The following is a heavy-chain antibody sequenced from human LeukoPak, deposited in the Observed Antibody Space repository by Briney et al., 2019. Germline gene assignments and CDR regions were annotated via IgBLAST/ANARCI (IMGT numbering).Heavy chain of an antibody. CDR1: GFTFSSYW. CDR3: ARAWFGRVGATIYGY. D-gene: IGHD1-26*01. Sequence: GSLRPSCAASGFTFSSYWMSWVRQAPGKGLEWVANIKQDGSEKYYVDSVKGRFTISRDNAKNSLYLQMNSLRAEDTAVYYCARAWFGRVGATIYGYWGQGTLVTVSS. J-gene: IGHJ4*02. CDR2: IKQDGSEK. V-gene: IGHV3-7*01.